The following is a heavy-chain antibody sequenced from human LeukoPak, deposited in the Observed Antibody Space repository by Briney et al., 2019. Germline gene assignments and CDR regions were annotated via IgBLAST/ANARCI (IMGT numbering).Heavy chain of an antibody. CDR1: GYIFTDYY. V-gene: IGHV1-2*02. CDR2: INPNSGGT. CDR3: ARDRRWELLDY. J-gene: IGHJ4*02. D-gene: IGHD1-26*01. Sequence: ASVTVSCKASGYIFTDYYIHWVRQAPGQGLEWMGWINPNSGGTNFAQKFQGRVTMTRDTSISTAYMDLSRLRSDDTAVYYCARDRRWELLDYWGQGTLVTVSS.